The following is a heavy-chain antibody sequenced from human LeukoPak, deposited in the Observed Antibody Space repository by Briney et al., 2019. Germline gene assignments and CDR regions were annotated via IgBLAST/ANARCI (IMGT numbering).Heavy chain of an antibody. CDR2: INPNSGGT. V-gene: IGHV1-2*02. J-gene: IGHJ4*02. D-gene: IGHD1/OR15-1a*01. CDR1: GYTFTGYY. Sequence: ASVKVSCKASGYTFTGYYMHWVRQAPGQGLEWMGWINPNSGGTNYAQKFQGRVTMTRDTSISTAYMELSRLRSDDTAVYYCASFGRGGITGRTPTNPFDYWGQGTLVTVSS. CDR3: ASFGRGGITGRTPTNPFDY.